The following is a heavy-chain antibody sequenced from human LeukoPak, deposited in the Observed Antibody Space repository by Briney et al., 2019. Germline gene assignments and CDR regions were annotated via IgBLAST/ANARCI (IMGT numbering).Heavy chain of an antibody. J-gene: IGHJ3*02. CDR2: ISPYNGNT. D-gene: IGHD1-26*01. Sequence: ASVKVSCTASGYTFIDYGISWVRQAPGQGLEWMGWISPYNGNTNYAQRLQGRVTMTTDTSTTTAYMELRSLRFDDTAVYYCARAGLTSGSHLDAFYIWGQGTMVTVSS. V-gene: IGHV1-18*01. CDR3: ARAGLTSGSHLDAFYI. CDR1: GYTFIDYG.